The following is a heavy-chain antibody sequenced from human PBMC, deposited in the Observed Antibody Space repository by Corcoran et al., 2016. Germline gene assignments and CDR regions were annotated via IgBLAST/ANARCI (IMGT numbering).Heavy chain of an antibody. Sequence: QVQLQESGPGLVKPSETLSLTCTVSGGSISGDYWSWIRQSVGKRLEWIGRIYGTGSTIYNPSLKSRVTMSVDTSKNQFSLKLSSVTAADTAVYYCARVREGGLGILEYRGQGTLVTVSS. V-gene: IGHV4-4*07. CDR2: IYGTGST. D-gene: IGHD3-3*01. J-gene: IGHJ4*02. CDR1: GGSISGDY. CDR3: ARVREGGLGILEY.